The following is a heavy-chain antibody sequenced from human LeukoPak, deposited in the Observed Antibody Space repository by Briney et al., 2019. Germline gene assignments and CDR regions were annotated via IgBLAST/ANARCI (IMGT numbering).Heavy chain of an antibody. CDR1: GFTFSSYA. Sequence: PGRSLRLSCAASGFTFSSYAMHWVRQAPGKGLEWVAVISYDGSNKYYADSVKGRFTISRDNSKNTLYLQMNSLRAEDTTVYYCARALRIAALGNGAFDIWGQGTMVTVSS. CDR2: ISYDGSNK. V-gene: IGHV3-30-3*01. J-gene: IGHJ3*02. CDR3: ARALRIAALGNGAFDI. D-gene: IGHD6-25*01.